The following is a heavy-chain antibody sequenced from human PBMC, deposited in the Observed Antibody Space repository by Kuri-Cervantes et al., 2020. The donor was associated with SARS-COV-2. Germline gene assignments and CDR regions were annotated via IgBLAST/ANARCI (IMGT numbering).Heavy chain of an antibody. Sequence: GESLKISCAASGFTFSSYWMHWVRQAPGKGLVWVSRINSDGSSTSYADSVKGRFTISRDNAKNTLYLQMNSLRAEDTAVYYCARGYDCSGYSLDYWGQGTLVTVSS. V-gene: IGHV3-74*01. CDR2: INSDGSST. CDR3: ARGYDCSGYSLDY. D-gene: IGHD3-22*01. CDR1: GFTFSSYW. J-gene: IGHJ4*02.